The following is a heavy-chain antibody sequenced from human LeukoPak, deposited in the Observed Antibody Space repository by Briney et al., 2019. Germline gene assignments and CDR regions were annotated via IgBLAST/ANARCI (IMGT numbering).Heavy chain of an antibody. Sequence: GRSLRLSCAASGFTFSSYGMHWVRQAPGKGLEWVAVISYDGSNEYYADSVKGRFTISRDNSKNTLYLQMNSLRAEDTAVYYCAKAPLRYSSSWYVDYWGQGTLVTVSS. CDR2: ISYDGSNE. J-gene: IGHJ4*02. D-gene: IGHD6-13*01. CDR1: GFTFSSYG. V-gene: IGHV3-30*18. CDR3: AKAPLRYSSSWYVDY.